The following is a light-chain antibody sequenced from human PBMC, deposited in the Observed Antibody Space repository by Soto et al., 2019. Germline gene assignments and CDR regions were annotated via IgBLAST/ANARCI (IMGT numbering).Light chain of an antibody. Sequence: DIQVTQSPSSVSASVGDRVTITCRASQVINNWLAWYQQKPGKAPEVLISGASSLQSGVPSRFSGSGSGTDFTLTINSLQPEDFATYDGQQTNSCPCTFGQGTEVEIK. V-gene: IGKV1-12*02. CDR2: GAS. CDR3: QQTNSCPCT. J-gene: IGKJ1*01. CDR1: QVINNW.